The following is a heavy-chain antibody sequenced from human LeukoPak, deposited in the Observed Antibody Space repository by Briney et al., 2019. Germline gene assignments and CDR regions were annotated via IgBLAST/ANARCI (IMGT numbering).Heavy chain of an antibody. V-gene: IGHV3-21*01. CDR2: ISSSSSYI. CDR3: ARDLTSYYYMDV. J-gene: IGHJ6*03. D-gene: IGHD3-9*01. Sequence: GGSLRLSCAASGFTFSFYSMNWVRQAPGKGLEWVSSISSSSSYIYYADSVKGRFTISRDNAKNSLYLQMNSLRAEDTAVYYCARDLTSYYYMDVWGKGTTVTISS. CDR1: GFTFSFYS.